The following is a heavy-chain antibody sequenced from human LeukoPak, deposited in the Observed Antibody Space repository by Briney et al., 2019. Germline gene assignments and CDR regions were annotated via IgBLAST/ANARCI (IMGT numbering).Heavy chain of an antibody. CDR3: ARHRWIAVAGKRSDAFDI. J-gene: IGHJ3*02. D-gene: IGHD6-19*01. Sequence: GKSLKISCKGSGYSFTSYWISWVRQMPGKGLEWMGRINSSDSYTNYSPSFQGHVTISADKSISTAYLQWSSLKASDTAMYYCARHRWIAVAGKRSDAFDIWGQGTMVTVSS. CDR1: GYSFTSYW. CDR2: INSSDSYT. V-gene: IGHV5-10-1*01.